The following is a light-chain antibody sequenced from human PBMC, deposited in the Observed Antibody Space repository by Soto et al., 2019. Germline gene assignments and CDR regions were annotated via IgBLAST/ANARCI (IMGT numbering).Light chain of an antibody. V-gene: IGKV3-15*01. CDR3: QQSYSSPRT. CDR2: GAS. J-gene: IGKJ1*01. CDR1: QSVSSN. Sequence: EIVMTQSPATLSVSPGERATLSCRASQSVSSNLAWYQQKPGQAPRLLIHGASTRATGTPARFSGSGSGTEFTLTISSLQSEDSAVYYCQQSYSSPRTFGQGTKVEIK.